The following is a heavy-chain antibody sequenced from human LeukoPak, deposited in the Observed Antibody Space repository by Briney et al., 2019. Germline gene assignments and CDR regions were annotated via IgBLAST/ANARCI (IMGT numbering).Heavy chain of an antibody. V-gene: IGHV1-69*13. Sequence: SVKVSCKASGYTFTSYAMHWVRQAPGQGLEWMGGIIPIFGTANYAQKFQGRVTITADESTSTAYMELSSLRSEDTAVYYCARVSSSGYYNYYYGMDVWGQGTTVTVSS. D-gene: IGHD3-3*01. CDR1: GYTFTSYA. CDR2: IIPIFGTA. CDR3: ARVSSSGYYNYYYGMDV. J-gene: IGHJ6*02.